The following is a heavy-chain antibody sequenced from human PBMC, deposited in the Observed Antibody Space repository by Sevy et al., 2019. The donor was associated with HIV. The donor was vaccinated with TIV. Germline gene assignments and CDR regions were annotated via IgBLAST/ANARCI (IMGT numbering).Heavy chain of an antibody. Sequence: ASVKVSCKASGYTFTSYGISWVRQAPGQGLEWMGWISAYNGNTNYAQKLQGRVTMTTDTSTSTAYMELRSLRSDDTXVYYCARDRYTIFGVVTSYYYGMDVWGQGTTVTVSS. D-gene: IGHD3-3*01. CDR1: GYTFTSYG. CDR3: ARDRYTIFGVVTSYYYGMDV. J-gene: IGHJ6*02. CDR2: ISAYNGNT. V-gene: IGHV1-18*01.